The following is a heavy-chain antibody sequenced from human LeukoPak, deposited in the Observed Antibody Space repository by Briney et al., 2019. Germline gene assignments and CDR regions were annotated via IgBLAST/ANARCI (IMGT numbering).Heavy chain of an antibody. CDR3: ARDSYDFLTGRYSGSGGDY. D-gene: IGHD3/OR15-3a*01. CDR2: ISGYNGNT. CDR1: GYTFSSYG. Sequence: GASVKVSGKASGYTFSSYGINWVRQAPGRGLEWMGWISGYNGNTHYAQQFQGRVTMTTDTSTSTVYTELRTLRSDDTAVYYCARDSYDFLTGRYSGSGGDYWGQGTLVTVSS. V-gene: IGHV1-18*01. J-gene: IGHJ4*02.